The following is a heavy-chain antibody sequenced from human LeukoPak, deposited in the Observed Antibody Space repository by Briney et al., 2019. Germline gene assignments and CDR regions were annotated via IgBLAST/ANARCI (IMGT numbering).Heavy chain of an antibody. V-gene: IGHV3-23*01. CDR1: GFNFNNSA. D-gene: IGHD6-19*01. CDR2: ISGSGGHI. CDR3: ARDLQWLGYAFDI. J-gene: IGHJ3*02. Sequence: PGGSLRLSCAASGFNFNNSAMTWVRQAPGKGLEWLSVISGSGGHIYYADSVQGRFTISRDASKSTLYLQMNSLRAEDTAVYYCARDLQWLGYAFDIWGQGTMVTVSS.